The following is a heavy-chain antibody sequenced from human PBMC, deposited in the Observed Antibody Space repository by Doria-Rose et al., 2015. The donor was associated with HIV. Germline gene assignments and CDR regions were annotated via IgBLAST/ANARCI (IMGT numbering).Heavy chain of an antibody. CDR3: ARGPSDFGDYVAFQH. Sequence: VKLQQRDAELLKTSETLSLTCSFYGGSFSGYYWTWIRQSPGTGLEWIGEINHGGSTNYNPSLKSRVTISLDMSKNQFSLKGTSVTAADTAGYYCARGPSDFGDYVAFQHAG. V-gene: IGHV4-34*01. CDR1: GGSFSGYY. J-gene: IGHJ1*01. D-gene: IGHD4-17*01. CDR2: INHGGST.